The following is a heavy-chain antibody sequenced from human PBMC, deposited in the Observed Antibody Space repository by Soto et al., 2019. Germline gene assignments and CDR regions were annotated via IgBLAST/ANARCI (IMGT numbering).Heavy chain of an antibody. CDR1: GFSFSNYE. J-gene: IGHJ4*02. D-gene: IGHD3-16*01. CDR3: AKNRELYYDGSRAHDS. CDR2: ISSGGRTR. Sequence: VQLVQSGGGVVQFGGSLRLSCAASGFSFSNYEMNWVRQAPGKGLEWVSYISSGGRTRYYADSVKGRFTISRDNAKNSLYLQMNSLRAEDAAIYYCAKNRELYYDGSRAHDSWGQGTLVTVSS. V-gene: IGHV3-48*03.